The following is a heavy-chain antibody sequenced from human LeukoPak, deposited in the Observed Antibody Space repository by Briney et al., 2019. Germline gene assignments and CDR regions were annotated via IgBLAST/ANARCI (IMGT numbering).Heavy chain of an antibody. D-gene: IGHD3-22*01. CDR2: ISPSGDRT. J-gene: IGHJ4*02. CDR1: GFTFSSYA. Sequence: GGSLRLSCAASGFTFSSYAMSWVRQAPGKGLEWVSLISPSGDRTSNADSVEGRFTISRDNTRNTLYLQMNSLRDEDTGVYYCAIMHGYYDGSGFWVQWGQGTLVTVSS. CDR3: AIMHGYYDGSGFWVQ. V-gene: IGHV3-23*01.